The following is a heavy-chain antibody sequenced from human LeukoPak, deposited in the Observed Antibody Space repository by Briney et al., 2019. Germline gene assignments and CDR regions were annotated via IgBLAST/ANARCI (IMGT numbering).Heavy chain of an antibody. J-gene: IGHJ5*02. Sequence: PSETLSLTCTVSGGSISSGGYCWSWLRQHPGKGLEWIGYIYYSGSTYYNPSLKSRVTISVDTSKNQFSLKLSSVTAADTAVYYCARTYRAVVPAAIYWFDPWGQGTLVTVSS. D-gene: IGHD2-2*01. CDR1: GGSISSGGYC. CDR3: ARTYRAVVPAAIYWFDP. CDR2: IYYSGST. V-gene: IGHV4-31*03.